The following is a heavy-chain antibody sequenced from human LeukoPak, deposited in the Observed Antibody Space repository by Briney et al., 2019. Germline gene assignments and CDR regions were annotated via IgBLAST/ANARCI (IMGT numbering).Heavy chain of an antibody. CDR2: IGYDGSQK. Sequence: GGSLRLSCAASGFSLSSYYMSWLRQAPGKGLEWLANIGYDGSQKNYEDSLEGRFTISKDNAKNSLFLEINSLRAEDTAVYYCAREYFPPGLLTIVFDNWGQGTLVTVSS. CDR1: GFSLSSYY. J-gene: IGHJ4*02. V-gene: IGHV3-7*01. D-gene: IGHD3-9*01. CDR3: AREYFPPGLLTIVFDN.